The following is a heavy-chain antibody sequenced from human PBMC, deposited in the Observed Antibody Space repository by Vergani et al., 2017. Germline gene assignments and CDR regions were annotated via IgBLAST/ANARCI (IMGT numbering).Heavy chain of an antibody. CDR3: AKEEWDGIVVVPAAIRGGYYFDY. CDR2: ISGSGGSI. D-gene: IGHD2-2*01. J-gene: IGHJ4*02. Sequence: EVQLVESGGGLVQPGGSLRLSCAASGFTVSSNYMSWVRQAPGKGLECVSAISGSGGSIYYEDSVKGRFTISRDNSKNTLYLQMNSLRAEDTAVYYCAKEEWDGIVVVPAAIRGGYYFDYWGQGTLVTVSS. V-gene: IGHV3-23*04. CDR1: GFTVSSNY.